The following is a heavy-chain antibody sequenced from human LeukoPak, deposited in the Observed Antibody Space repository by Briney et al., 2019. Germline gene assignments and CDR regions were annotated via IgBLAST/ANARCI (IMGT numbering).Heavy chain of an antibody. Sequence: GGSLRLSCAASGFTFDDYAMHWVRQAPGKGLEWASGISWNSGTIGYADSVKGRFTISRDNAKNSLYLQKNSLRAEDTALYYCALRGSSRAFDYWGQGTLVTVSS. D-gene: IGHD6-13*01. CDR2: ISWNSGTI. J-gene: IGHJ4*02. V-gene: IGHV3-9*01. CDR3: ALRGSSRAFDY. CDR1: GFTFDDYA.